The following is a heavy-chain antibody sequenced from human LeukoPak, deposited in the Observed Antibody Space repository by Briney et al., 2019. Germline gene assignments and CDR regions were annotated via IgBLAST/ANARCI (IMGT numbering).Heavy chain of an antibody. J-gene: IGHJ4*02. CDR2: INPDSGGT. CDR1: GYTFTDHY. D-gene: IGHD6-19*01. Sequence: ASVKVSCKASGYTFTDHYMRWVRQAPGQGLEWMGWINPDSGGTNYAQKFQGRVTMTRDTSIRTAYMELTRLRSDDTAVYFCARARIGGYSSTLPYWGQGTLVTVSS. V-gene: IGHV1-2*02. CDR3: ARARIGGYSSTLPY.